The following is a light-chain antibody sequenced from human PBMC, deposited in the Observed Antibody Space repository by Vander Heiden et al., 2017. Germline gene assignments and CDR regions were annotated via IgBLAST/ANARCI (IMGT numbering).Light chain of an antibody. V-gene: IGKV2-28*01. CDR1: KILLHTNGYHY. J-gene: IGKJ4*01. Sequence: DSAMTQSQPALPVTPGEPASISWGSSKILLHTNGYHYLAPYLQKPVQSPQPLIYLGSTLAPSVPHRLSCTGLGTKFTLKLISADSPDVGACFGRYAAETHTFGGGTKLEIK. CDR3: RYAAETHT. CDR2: LGS.